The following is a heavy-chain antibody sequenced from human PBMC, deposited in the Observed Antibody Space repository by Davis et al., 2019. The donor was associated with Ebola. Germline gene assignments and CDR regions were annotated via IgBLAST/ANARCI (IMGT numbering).Heavy chain of an antibody. Sequence: GESLKISCEASGFTFSSYAMHWVRQAPGKGLEWVTVISYDGGKKYYADSVKGRFTISRDNSKNTLFLQMNSLRTEDTAVYYCASRSGSYYYACEIWGKGTMVTVSS. CDR2: ISYDGGKK. CDR3: ASRSGSYYYACEI. J-gene: IGHJ3*02. V-gene: IGHV3-30-3*01. CDR1: GFTFSSYA. D-gene: IGHD1-26*01.